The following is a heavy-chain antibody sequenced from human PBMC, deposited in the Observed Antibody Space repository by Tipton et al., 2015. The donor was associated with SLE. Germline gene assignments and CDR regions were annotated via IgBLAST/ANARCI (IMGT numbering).Heavy chain of an antibody. J-gene: IGHJ4*02. D-gene: IGHD5-18*01. CDR3: AGHGYSYGSS. Sequence: TLSLTCAVSGYSISSGYYWGWIRQPPGKGLEWIGSIYYSGSTYYNPSLKSRVTISVDTSKNQFSLKLSSVTAADTAVYYCAGHGYSYGSSWGQGTLVTVSS. CDR1: GYSISSGYY. CDR2: IYYSGST. V-gene: IGHV4-38-2*01.